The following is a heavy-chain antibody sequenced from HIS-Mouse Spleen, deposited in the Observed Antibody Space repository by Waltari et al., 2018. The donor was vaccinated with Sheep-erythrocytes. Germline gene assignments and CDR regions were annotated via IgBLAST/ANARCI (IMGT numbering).Heavy chain of an antibody. Sequence: EVQLVESGGGLVKPGGSPRLSCAASGFTFSSYSMNWVRQAPGKGLEWVSSISSSSSYIYYADSVKGRFTISRDNAKNSLYLQMNSLRAEDTAVYYCARVASGATFDYWGQGTLVTVSS. D-gene: IGHD1-26*01. J-gene: IGHJ4*02. V-gene: IGHV3-21*01. CDR1: GFTFSSYS. CDR3: ARVASGATFDY. CDR2: ISSSSSYI.